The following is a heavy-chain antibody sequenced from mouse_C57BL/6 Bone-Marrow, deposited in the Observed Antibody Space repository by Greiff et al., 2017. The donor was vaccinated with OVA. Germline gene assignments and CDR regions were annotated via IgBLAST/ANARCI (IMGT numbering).Heavy chain of an antibody. CDR1: GYTFTSYW. J-gene: IGHJ2*01. D-gene: IGHD2-5*01. CDR2: IDPSDSET. CDR3: ARYFYSKNYFDY. Sequence: VQLQQPGAELVRPGSSVKLSCKASGYTFTSYWMHWVKQRPIQGLEWIGNIDPSDSETHYNQKFKDKATLTVDKSSSTAYMQLSSLTSEDSAVYYCARYFYSKNYFDYWGQGTTLTVSS. V-gene: IGHV1-52*01.